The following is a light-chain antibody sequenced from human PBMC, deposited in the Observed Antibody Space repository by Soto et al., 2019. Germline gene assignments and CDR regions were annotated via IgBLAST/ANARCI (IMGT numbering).Light chain of an antibody. CDR3: QQYGTSLRT. V-gene: IGKV3-20*01. CDR1: QSVSSSY. CDR2: DAS. Sequence: EIVLTQSPGTLSLSPGERATLSCRASQSVSSSYLAWYQQEPGQAPRLLIYDASSRAAGIPDRFSGSGSGTDFTLTISRLEPEDFAVYYCQQYGTSLRTFGQGTRLEIK. J-gene: IGKJ2*01.